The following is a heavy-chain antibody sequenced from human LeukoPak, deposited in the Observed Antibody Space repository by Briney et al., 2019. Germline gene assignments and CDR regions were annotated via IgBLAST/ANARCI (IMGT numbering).Heavy chain of an antibody. J-gene: IGHJ4*02. CDR1: GFSLRTGGMC. Sequence: SCPALVKPTQTLTLTCTFSGFSLRTGGMCVSWIHQPPVKALQWLPRITWDDAKYYSTSLKTRLTISKDTSKNQVVLTMTNMDSVVTATYYSARISVVPPHQAWFDYWGQGTLVTVSS. CDR2: ITWDDAK. CDR3: ARISVVPPHQAWFDY. V-gene: IGHV2-70*11. D-gene: IGHD2-21*01.